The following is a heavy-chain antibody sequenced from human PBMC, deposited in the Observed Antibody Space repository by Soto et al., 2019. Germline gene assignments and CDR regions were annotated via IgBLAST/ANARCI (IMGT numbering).Heavy chain of an antibody. V-gene: IGHV3-74*01. CDR3: ARGHCSGGSCYPDLFDY. CDR1: GFTFSSYW. J-gene: IGHJ4*02. D-gene: IGHD2-15*01. CDR2: INSDGSST. Sequence: GGSLRLSXAASGFTFSSYWMHWVRQAPGKGLVWVSRINSDGSSTSYADSVKGRFTISRDNAKNTLYLQMNSLRAEDTAVYYCARGHCSGGSCYPDLFDYWGQGTLVTVSS.